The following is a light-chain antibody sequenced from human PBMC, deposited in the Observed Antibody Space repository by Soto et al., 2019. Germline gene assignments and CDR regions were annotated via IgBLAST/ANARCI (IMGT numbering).Light chain of an antibody. CDR1: QSVSSSY. V-gene: IGKV3-15*01. Sequence: EIVLTQSPGTLSFPLGERATLSCRASQSVSSSYLAWYQQKPGQAPRLLIYGASTRATGIPARFSGSGSGTEFTLTISSLQSEDFAVYYCQQYNNWPLTFGGGTKVDIK. J-gene: IGKJ4*01. CDR3: QQYNNWPLT. CDR2: GAS.